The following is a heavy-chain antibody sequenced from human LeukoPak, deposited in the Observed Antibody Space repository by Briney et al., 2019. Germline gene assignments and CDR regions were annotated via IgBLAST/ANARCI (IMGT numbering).Heavy chain of an antibody. D-gene: IGHD6-19*01. J-gene: IGHJ4*02. Sequence: PGGSLRLSCAASGFIFNIYTMNWVRQAPGKGLEWVSSISSGSTYKYYADLVKGRFTISRDNAKNSLYLQMNSLRAEDTALYYCATTPVAVDYWGQGTLVTVSS. CDR1: GFIFNIYT. CDR3: ATTPVAVDY. V-gene: IGHV3-21*01. CDR2: ISSGSTYK.